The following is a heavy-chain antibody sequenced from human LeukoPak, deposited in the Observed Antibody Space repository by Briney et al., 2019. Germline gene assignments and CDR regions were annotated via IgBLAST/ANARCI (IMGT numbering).Heavy chain of an antibody. CDR2: IRGGGSKK. J-gene: IGHJ6*03. V-gene: IGHV3-23*01. CDR3: AKDPGVLEYFGWLSPGDLTYYYMDV. Sequence: GGSLRLSCAASGFTFSNYSMNWVRQAPGKGLEWVADIRGGGSKKYYADSVKGRFTISSDNSKNTLYLQMNSLRAEDTAVYYCAKDPGVLEYFGWLSPGDLTYYYMDVWGKGTTVTVSS. D-gene: IGHD3-9*01. CDR1: GFTFSNYS.